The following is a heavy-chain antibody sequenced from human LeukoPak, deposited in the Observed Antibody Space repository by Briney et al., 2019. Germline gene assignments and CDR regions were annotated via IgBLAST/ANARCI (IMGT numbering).Heavy chain of an antibody. CDR3: ARDDNEPAASGGSFDY. V-gene: IGHV3-21*01. CDR1: GFTFSSYS. Sequence: GGSLRLSCAASGFTFSSYSMNWVRQAPGKGLEWVSSISSSSSYIYYADSVKGRFTISRDNAKNSLYLQMNSLRAEDTAVYYCARDDNEPAASGGSFDYWGQGTLVTVSS. CDR2: ISSSSSYI. J-gene: IGHJ4*02. D-gene: IGHD2-2*01.